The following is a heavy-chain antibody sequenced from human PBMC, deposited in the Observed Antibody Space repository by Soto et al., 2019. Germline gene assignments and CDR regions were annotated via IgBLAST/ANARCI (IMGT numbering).Heavy chain of an antibody. Sequence: GASVKVSCKASGYTFTSYYMHWVRQAPGQGLEWMGIINPSGGSTSYAQKFQGRVTMTRDTSTSTVYMELSSLRSEDTAVYYCARDEWGIVVVPAGYYYYGMDVWGQGTTVTVSS. J-gene: IGHJ6*02. D-gene: IGHD2-2*01. CDR3: ARDEWGIVVVPAGYYYYGMDV. CDR2: INPSGGST. V-gene: IGHV1-46*01. CDR1: GYTFTSYY.